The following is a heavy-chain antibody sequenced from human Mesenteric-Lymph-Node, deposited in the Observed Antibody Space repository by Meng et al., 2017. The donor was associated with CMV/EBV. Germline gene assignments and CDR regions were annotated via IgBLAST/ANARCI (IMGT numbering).Heavy chain of an antibody. J-gene: IGHJ4*02. CDR3: ARDRDTDWYSPFDY. CDR1: GYTFIDYY. D-gene: IGHD3-9*01. Sequence: QVQLVQSGAEVEKPGASVRVSCKASGYTFIDYYINWVRQAPGQGLEWMGRINPKTGGRSYAQNFQGRVTMTGDTSNNTAYMEVNRLNSDDTAMYYCARDRDTDWYSPFDYWGPGTLVTVSS. CDR2: INPKTGGR. V-gene: IGHV1-2*06.